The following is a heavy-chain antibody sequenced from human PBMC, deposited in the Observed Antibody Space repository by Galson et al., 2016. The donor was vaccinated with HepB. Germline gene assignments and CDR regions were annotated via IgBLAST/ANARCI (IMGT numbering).Heavy chain of an antibody. V-gene: IGHV1-3*01. J-gene: IGHJ5*02. CDR3: ARASRTGGGCYSGGENNWFDL. Sequence: SVKVSCKAPGYTFTSYAMHWVRRAPGQRLEWMGWINAGNGNTKYSQKFHGRITFIADESMTTAFMELSGLRSEDTAVYYCARASRTGGGCYSGGENNWFDLWGQGTLVTVSS. D-gene: IGHD2-21*02. CDR1: GYTFTSYA. CDR2: INAGNGNT.